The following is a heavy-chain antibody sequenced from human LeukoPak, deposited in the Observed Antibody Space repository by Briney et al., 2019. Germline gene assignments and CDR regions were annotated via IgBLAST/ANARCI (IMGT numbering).Heavy chain of an antibody. CDR2: IIPIFGTA. V-gene: IGHV1-69*06. D-gene: IGHD3-22*01. Sequence: SVKVSCKASGGTFSSYAISWVRQAPGQGLEWMGGIIPIFGTANYAQKFQGRVTITADKSTSTAYMELSSLRSEDTAVYYCARGVHKFYYDSSDYQPYAFDIWGQGTMVTISS. CDR3: ARGVHKFYYDSSDYQPYAFDI. J-gene: IGHJ3*02. CDR1: GGTFSSYA.